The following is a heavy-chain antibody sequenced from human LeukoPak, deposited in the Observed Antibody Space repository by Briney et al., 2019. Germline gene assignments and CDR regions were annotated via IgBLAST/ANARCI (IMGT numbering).Heavy chain of an antibody. Sequence: SETLSLTCTVSGGSISSSSYYWGWIRQPPGKGLEWIGSIYYSGSTYYNPSLKSRVTISVDTSKNQFSLKLSSVTAADTAVYYCARDLYCGGDCSRGFDYWGQGTLVTVSS. CDR3: ARDLYCGGDCSRGFDY. CDR1: GGSISSSSYY. V-gene: IGHV4-39*07. CDR2: IYYSGST. J-gene: IGHJ4*02. D-gene: IGHD2-21*01.